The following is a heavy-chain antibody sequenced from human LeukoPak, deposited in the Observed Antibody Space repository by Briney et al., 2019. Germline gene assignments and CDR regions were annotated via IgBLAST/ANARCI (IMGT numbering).Heavy chain of an antibody. CDR1: GSTFTSYY. CDR2: INPSGGST. CDR3: ARDPHGRYYFDY. Sequence: ASVKVSCKASGSTFTSYYIHWVRQAPGQGLEWMGIINPSGGSTSYAQKFQGKVTMTRDTSMSTVYMELSSLRSEDTAVYYCARDPHGRYYFDYWGQGTLVTVSS. D-gene: IGHD2-15*01. V-gene: IGHV1-46*01. J-gene: IGHJ4*02.